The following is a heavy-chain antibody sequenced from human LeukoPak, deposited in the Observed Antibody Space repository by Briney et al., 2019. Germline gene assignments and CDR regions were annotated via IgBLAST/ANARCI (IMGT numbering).Heavy chain of an antibody. Sequence: SETLSLTCTVSGGSISSSSYYWGWIRQPPGKGLEWIGSIYYSGSIYYNPSLKSRVTISVDTSKNQFSLKLSSVTAADTAVYYCARLGGTGGWLFYYFDYWGQGTLVTVSS. D-gene: IGHD6-19*01. CDR1: GGSISSSSYY. J-gene: IGHJ4*02. CDR3: ARLGGTGGWLFYYFDY. V-gene: IGHV4-39*01. CDR2: IYYSGSI.